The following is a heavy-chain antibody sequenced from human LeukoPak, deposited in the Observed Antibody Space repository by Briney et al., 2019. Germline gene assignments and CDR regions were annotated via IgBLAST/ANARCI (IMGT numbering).Heavy chain of an antibody. CDR3: AVGIAAAGSLRASFGY. CDR1: GGSISSYY. D-gene: IGHD6-13*01. Sequence: PSETLSLTCTVSGGSISSYYWSWIRQPPGKGLEWIGYIYYSGSTNYNPSLKSRVTISVDTSKNQFSLKLSSVTAADTAVYYCAVGIAAAGSLRASFGYWGQGTLVTVSS. CDR2: IYYSGST. J-gene: IGHJ4*02. V-gene: IGHV4-59*01.